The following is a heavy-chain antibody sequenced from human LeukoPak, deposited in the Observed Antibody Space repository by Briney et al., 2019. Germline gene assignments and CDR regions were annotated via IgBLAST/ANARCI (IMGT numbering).Heavy chain of an antibody. V-gene: IGHV3-74*01. CDR2: INSDGTGI. J-gene: IGHJ4*02. CDR1: GFSFSTTW. CDR3: ARRRDYFDY. Sequence: GGSLRLSCAASGFSFSTTWMHWVRQAPGKGLVWVARINSDGTGIIYADSVKGRFTISRDNAKNTLFLQMNSLRAEDTAVYYCARRRDYFDYWGQGTLVTVSS.